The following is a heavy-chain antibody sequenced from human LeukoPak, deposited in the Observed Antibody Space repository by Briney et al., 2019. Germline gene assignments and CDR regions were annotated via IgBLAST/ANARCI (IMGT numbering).Heavy chain of an antibody. Sequence: SETLSLTCTVSGGSISSSYWSWIRQPPGKGLEWIGYIYYSGSTKYNPSLKSRVTISVDTSKNQFSLKLSSMTASATAVYYCARDGDTAMVGDFFDCWGQGTLVTVSS. CDR1: GGSISSSY. V-gene: IGHV4-59*01. D-gene: IGHD5-18*01. J-gene: IGHJ4*02. CDR3: ARDGDTAMVGDFFDC. CDR2: IYYSGST.